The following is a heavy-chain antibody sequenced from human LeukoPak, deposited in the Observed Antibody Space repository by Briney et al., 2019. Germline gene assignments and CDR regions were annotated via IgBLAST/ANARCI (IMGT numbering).Heavy chain of an antibody. J-gene: IGHJ6*02. CDR3: ARDERYCSSTSCYGGVPNFYYYYGMDV. D-gene: IGHD2-2*01. Sequence: HPSETLSLTCTVSGGSISSYYWSWIRQPPGKGLEWIGYIYYSGSTNYNPSLKSRVTISVDTSKNQFSLKLSSVTAADTAVYYCARDERYCSSTSCYGGVPNFYYYYGMDVWGQGTTVTVSS. CDR1: GGSISSYY. V-gene: IGHV4-59*12. CDR2: IYYSGST.